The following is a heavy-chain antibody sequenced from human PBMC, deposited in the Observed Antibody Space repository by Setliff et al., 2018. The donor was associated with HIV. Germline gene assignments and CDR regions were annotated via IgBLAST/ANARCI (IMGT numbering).Heavy chain of an antibody. CDR2: MYYSGTT. J-gene: IGHJ3*02. CDR3: ARGYCSGGSCYFSVDAFDI. CDR1: GGSISSSSYY. D-gene: IGHD2-15*01. V-gene: IGHV4-39*07. Sequence: SETLSLTCTVSGGSISSSSYYWGWVRQPPGKGLEWIGSMYYSGTTYYNPSLKSRVTISVDTSKNQFSLKLSSVTAADTAVYYCARGYCSGGSCYFSVDAFDIWGQGTMVTVSS.